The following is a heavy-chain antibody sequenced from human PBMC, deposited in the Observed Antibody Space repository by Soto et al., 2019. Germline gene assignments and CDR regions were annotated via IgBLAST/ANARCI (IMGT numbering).Heavy chain of an antibody. CDR2: IYPGDSGT. V-gene: IGHV5-51*01. CDR1: GYSFTSYW. Sequence: PGESLKISCKGSGYSFTSYWIGWVRQMPGKGLEWMGIIYPGDSGTRYSPSFQGQVTISADKSISTAYLQWSSLKASDTAMYYCARPRRGSSWKNAFDIWGQGTMVTVSS. CDR3: ARPRRGSSWKNAFDI. D-gene: IGHD6-13*01. J-gene: IGHJ3*02.